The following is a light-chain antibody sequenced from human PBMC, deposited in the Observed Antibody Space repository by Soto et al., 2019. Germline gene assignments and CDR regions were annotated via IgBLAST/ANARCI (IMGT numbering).Light chain of an antibody. V-gene: IGKV3-20*01. CDR2: GAS. J-gene: IGKJ1*01. CDR1: QSVSSS. CDR3: QQYGSSPPRT. Sequence: ETVMTQPQVTLAVSTVGRATISCRASQSVSSSLAWYQQKPGQAPRLLIYGASTRATDVPDRFSGSGSGADFTLTIRRLEPEDLAVYYCQQYGSSPPRTFGKGNKVVIK.